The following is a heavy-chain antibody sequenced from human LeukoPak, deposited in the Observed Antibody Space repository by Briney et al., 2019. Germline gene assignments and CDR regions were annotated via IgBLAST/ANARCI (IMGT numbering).Heavy chain of an antibody. CDR3: ARGTLKAAATDFDY. CDR2: INWNGGST. CDR1: GFTFDDYG. V-gene: IGHV3-20*04. Sequence: GGSLRLSCAASGFTFDDYGMSWVRQAPGKGLEWVSGINWNGGSTGYADSVKGRFTISRDNAKNSLYLQMNSLRAEDTALYYCARGTLKAAATDFDYWGQGTLVTVYS. D-gene: IGHD6-13*01. J-gene: IGHJ4*02.